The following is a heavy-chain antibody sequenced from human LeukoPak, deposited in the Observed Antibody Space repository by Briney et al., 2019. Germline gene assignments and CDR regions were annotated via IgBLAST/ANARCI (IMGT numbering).Heavy chain of an antibody. V-gene: IGHV5-51*01. CDR1: GYSFTSYW. D-gene: IGHD4-17*01. CDR2: IYPGNSDT. CDR3: ARQAGDYGAFDY. Sequence: GESLQTSCKGSGYSFTSYWIGCGRQVPGKGVWWVRIIYPGNSDTNYSPSFQGQVTISADKSISTAYLQWSSQKASDPAMYYCARQAGDYGAFDYWGQGTLVTVSS. J-gene: IGHJ4*02.